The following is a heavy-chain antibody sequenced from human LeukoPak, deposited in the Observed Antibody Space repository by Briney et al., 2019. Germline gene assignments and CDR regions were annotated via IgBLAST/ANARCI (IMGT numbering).Heavy chain of an antibody. CDR2: GFYSGSA. CDR1: GGSISGSSYY. Sequence: PSETLSLTCTVSGGSISGSSYYWAWIRQPPGKGPEWIGSGFYSGSAYYNPSLKSRLTISVDTSKNQFSLDLSSVTAADTAVYYCARLRGAMTPVTSDFDYWGQGTLVTVSS. J-gene: IGHJ4*02. V-gene: IGHV4-39*01. D-gene: IGHD4-17*01. CDR3: ARLRGAMTPVTSDFDY.